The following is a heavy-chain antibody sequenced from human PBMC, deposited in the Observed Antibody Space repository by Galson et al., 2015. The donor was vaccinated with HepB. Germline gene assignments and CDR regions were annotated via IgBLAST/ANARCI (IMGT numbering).Heavy chain of an antibody. D-gene: IGHD3-22*01. CDR3: AKQGPTYYYDSSGYYLYY. V-gene: IGHV5-10-1*01. CDR2: IDPSDSYT. Sequence: QSGAEVKKPGESLRISCKGSGYSFTSYWISWVRQMPGKGLEWMGRIDPSDSYTNYSPSFQGHVTISADKSISTAYLQWSSLKASDTAMYYCAKQGPTYYYDSSGYYLYYWGQGTLVTVSS. CDR1: GYSFTSYW. J-gene: IGHJ4*02.